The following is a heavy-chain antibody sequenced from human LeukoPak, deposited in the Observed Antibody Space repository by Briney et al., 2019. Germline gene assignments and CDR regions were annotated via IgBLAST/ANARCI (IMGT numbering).Heavy chain of an antibody. CDR3: AKNGGDSYGTGHFDY. J-gene: IGHJ4*02. D-gene: IGHD5-18*01. Sequence: GGSLRLSCAASGFSFSSYAMTWVRQAPGKGLEWVSAISGGGIGTYYADSVKGRFTISRDNPKNTLYLQMNSLRAEDTAVYYCAKNGGDSYGTGHFDYWGQGTLVTVSS. V-gene: IGHV3-23*01. CDR1: GFSFSSYA. CDR2: ISGGGIGT.